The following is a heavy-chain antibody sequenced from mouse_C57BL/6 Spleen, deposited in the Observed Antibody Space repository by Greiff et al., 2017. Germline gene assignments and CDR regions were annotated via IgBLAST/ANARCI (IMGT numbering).Heavy chain of an antibody. CDR2: ISNGGGST. V-gene: IGHV5-12*01. CDR3: ARSSGHGAMDY. D-gene: IGHD3-2*02. CDR1: GFTFSDYY. J-gene: IGHJ4*01. Sequence: EVMLVESGGGLVQPGGSLKLSCAASGFTFSDYYMYWVRQTPEKRLEWVAYISNGGGSTYYPDTVKGRFTISRDNAKNTLYLQMSRLKSEDTAMYYCARSSGHGAMDYWGQGTSVTVSS.